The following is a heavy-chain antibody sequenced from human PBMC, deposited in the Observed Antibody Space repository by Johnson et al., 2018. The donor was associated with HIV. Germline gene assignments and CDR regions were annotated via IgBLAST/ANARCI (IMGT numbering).Heavy chain of an antibody. Sequence: VQLVESGGGGVQPGRSLRLSCAASGFTFSHYDMHWVRQAPGKGLEWVGRIKSKTDGGTTDYAAPVKGRFTISRDDSKNTLYLQMNSLKTEDTAVYYCTTAVDGAPDAFDIWGQGTMVTVSS. CDR1: GFTFSHYD. CDR2: IKSKTDGGTT. CDR3: TTAVDGAPDAFDI. V-gene: IGHV3-15*01. D-gene: IGHD4-17*01. J-gene: IGHJ3*02.